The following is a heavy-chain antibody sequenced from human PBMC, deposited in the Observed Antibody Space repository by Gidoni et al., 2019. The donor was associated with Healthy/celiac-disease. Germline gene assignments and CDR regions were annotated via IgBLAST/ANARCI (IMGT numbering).Heavy chain of an antibody. CDR1: GYTFTSYG. J-gene: IGHJ6*02. D-gene: IGHD2-2*02. CDR2: ISAYNGNT. V-gene: IGHV1-18*01. CDR3: ARDSIVVVPAAISPDYYYYGMDV. Sequence: QVQLVQSGAEVKKPGASVKVSCKASGYTFTSYGISWVRQAPGQGLEWMGWISAYNGNTNYAQKLQGRVTMTTDTSTSTAYMELRSLRSDDTAVYYCARDSIVVVPAAISPDYYYYGMDVWGQGTTVTVSS.